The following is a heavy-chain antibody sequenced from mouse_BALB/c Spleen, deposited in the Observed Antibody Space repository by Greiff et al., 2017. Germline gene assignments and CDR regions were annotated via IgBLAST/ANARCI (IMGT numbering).Heavy chain of an antibody. D-gene: IGHD2-4*01. J-gene: IGHJ4*01. Sequence: EVKLVESGGDLVKPGGSLKLSCAASGFTFSSYGMSWVRQTPDKRLEWVATISSGGSYTYYSDSVKGRFTISRDNAKNTLYLQMSSLKSEDTAMYYCARRYDYDGYAMDYWGQGTSVTVSS. CDR1: GFTFSSYG. CDR2: ISSGGSYT. V-gene: IGHV5-6*02. CDR3: ARRYDYDGYAMDY.